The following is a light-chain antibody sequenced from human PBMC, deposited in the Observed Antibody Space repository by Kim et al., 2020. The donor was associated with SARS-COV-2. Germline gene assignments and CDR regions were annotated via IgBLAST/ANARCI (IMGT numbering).Light chain of an antibody. J-gene: IGLJ2*01. Sequence: GQSVTISCTGTSGDVGGYNRVSWYQQPPGTAPKLIIYEVNKRPSGVPGRFSGSKSGNTASLTISGLQAEDEADYYCSSYINSNTVIFGGGTKVTVL. V-gene: IGLV2-18*02. CDR3: SSYINSNTVI. CDR1: SGDVGGYNR. CDR2: EVN.